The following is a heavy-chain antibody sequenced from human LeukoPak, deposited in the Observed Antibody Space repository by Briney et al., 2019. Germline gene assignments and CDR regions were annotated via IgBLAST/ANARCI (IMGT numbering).Heavy chain of an antibody. CDR2: IYYTGTT. D-gene: IGHD6-13*01. CDR1: GGSISHYY. CDR3: ARSGGYSSSWSL. V-gene: IGHV4-59*01. Sequence: PSETLSLTCTVSGGSISHYYWSWIRQPPGKGPEWIGYIYYTGTTNYNPSLKSRVTISVDTSKNQFSLKLSSVTAADTAVYYCARSGGYSSSWSLWGQGTLVTVSS. J-gene: IGHJ4*02.